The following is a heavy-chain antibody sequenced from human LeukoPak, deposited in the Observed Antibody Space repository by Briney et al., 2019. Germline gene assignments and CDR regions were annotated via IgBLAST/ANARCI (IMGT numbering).Heavy chain of an antibody. CDR1: GGTFSSCA. CDR2: IIPIFGTA. Sequence: ASVKVSCKASGGTFSSCAISWVRQAPGQGLEWMGGIIPIFGTANYAQKFQGRVTITADESTSTAYMELSSLRSEDTAVYYCARELMYSSSWRFDYWGQGTLVTVSS. D-gene: IGHD6-13*01. J-gene: IGHJ4*02. V-gene: IGHV1-69*13. CDR3: ARELMYSSSWRFDY.